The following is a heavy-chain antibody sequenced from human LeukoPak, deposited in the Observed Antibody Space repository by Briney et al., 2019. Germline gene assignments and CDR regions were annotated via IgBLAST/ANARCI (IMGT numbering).Heavy chain of an antibody. D-gene: IGHD5-24*01. Sequence: EASVKASCKASGGTFSSYAISWVRQAPGQGLEWMGGIIPIFGTANYAQKFQGRVTITADESTSTAYMELSSLRSEDTAVYYCARDRDGYNWFNAFNIWGQGTMVTVSS. CDR3: ARDRDGYNWFNAFNI. CDR2: IIPIFGTA. J-gene: IGHJ3*02. V-gene: IGHV1-69*13. CDR1: GGTFSSYA.